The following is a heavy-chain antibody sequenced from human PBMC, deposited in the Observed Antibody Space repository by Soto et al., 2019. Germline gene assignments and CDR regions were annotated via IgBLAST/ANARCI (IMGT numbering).Heavy chain of an antibody. Sequence: QVQLQESGPGLVKPSGTLSLTCAVSGGSISSSNWWSWVRQPPGKGLEWIGEIYHSGSTNYNPSLKSRVTISVDKSKNQFSLKLSSVTAADTAVYYCARGSSSRSITMIVVVRSRSFDLWGRGTLVTVSS. J-gene: IGHJ2*01. V-gene: IGHV4-4*02. CDR2: IYHSGST. D-gene: IGHD3-22*01. CDR1: GGSISSSNW. CDR3: ARGSSSRSITMIVVVRSRSFDL.